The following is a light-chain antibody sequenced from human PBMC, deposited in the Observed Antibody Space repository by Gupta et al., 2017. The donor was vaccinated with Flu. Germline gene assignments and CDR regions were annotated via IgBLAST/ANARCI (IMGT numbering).Light chain of an antibody. CDR1: LSLLHSNGYNY. CDR3: MQSLQNA. V-gene: IGKV2-28*01. J-gene: IGKJ2*01. CDR2: LGS. Sequence: LPVTPGESASISCRSSLSLLHSNGYNYLDWYLQKPGQSPQLLIYLGSHRDSGVHDRFSGGGSGTDFTLKSGRVEAEDVGVYYCMQSLQNAFGQGTKVEI.